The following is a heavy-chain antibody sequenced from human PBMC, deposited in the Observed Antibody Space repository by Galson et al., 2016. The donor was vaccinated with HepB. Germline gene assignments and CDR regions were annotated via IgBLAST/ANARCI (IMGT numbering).Heavy chain of an antibody. V-gene: IGHV1-2*02. D-gene: IGHD3-22*01. Sequence: SVKVSCKASGYTFTGHNIHWVRQAAGHGLEWMGWINPNSGGTIYAQSFQGRVTMTRDTSISTASMELSRLRSDDTAVYYCARGPLGYYYDRSCSLDFWGQGTLVTVSS. CDR1: GYTFTGHN. CDR2: INPNSGGT. J-gene: IGHJ4*02. CDR3: ARGPLGYYYDRSCSLDF.